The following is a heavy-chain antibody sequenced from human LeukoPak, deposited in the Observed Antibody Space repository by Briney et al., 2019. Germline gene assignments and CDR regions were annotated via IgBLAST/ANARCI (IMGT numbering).Heavy chain of an antibody. J-gene: IGHJ4*02. CDR3: ARGSLSDRGDY. V-gene: IGHV3-48*03. CDR1: GFTFNNYE. D-gene: IGHD3-10*01. Sequence: GGSLRLSCAASGFTFNNYEMNWVRQAPGKGLGWVSYISTSGAIIYYADSVKGRFTISRDNAKNSLYLQMNSLRAEDTAVYYCARGSLSDRGDYWGQGTLVTVSS. CDR2: ISTSGAII.